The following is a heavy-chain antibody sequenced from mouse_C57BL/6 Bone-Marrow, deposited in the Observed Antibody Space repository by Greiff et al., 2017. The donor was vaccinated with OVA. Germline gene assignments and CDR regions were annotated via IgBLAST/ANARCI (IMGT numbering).Heavy chain of an antibody. CDR1: GYSFTGYY. Sequence: VQLKQSGPELVKPGASVKISCKASGYSFTGYYMNWVKQSPEKSLEWIGEINPSTGGTTYNQKFKAKATLTVDKSSSTAYMQLKSLTSEDSAVYYCATYDDYAMDYWGQGTSVTVSS. V-gene: IGHV1-42*01. J-gene: IGHJ4*01. CDR3: ATYDDYAMDY. D-gene: IGHD2-12*01. CDR2: INPSTGGT.